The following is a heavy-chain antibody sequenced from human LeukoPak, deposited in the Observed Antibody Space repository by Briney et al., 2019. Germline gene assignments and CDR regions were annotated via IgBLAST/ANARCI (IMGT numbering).Heavy chain of an antibody. CDR1: GGSFSGYY. Sequence: PSETLSLTCAVYGGSFSGYYWSWIRQPPGKGLEWIGEINHSGSTNYNPSLKSRVTISVDTSKNQFSLKLSSVTAADTAVYYCATQGPMGCFDCSSTSCYNWFDPWGQGTLVTVSS. J-gene: IGHJ5*02. CDR2: INHSGST. D-gene: IGHD2-2*01. V-gene: IGHV4-34*01. CDR3: ATQGPMGCFDCSSTSCYNWFDP.